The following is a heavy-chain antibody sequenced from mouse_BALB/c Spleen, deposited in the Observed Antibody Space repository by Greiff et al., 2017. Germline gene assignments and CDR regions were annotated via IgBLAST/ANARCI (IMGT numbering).Heavy chain of an antibody. CDR2: INPSTGYT. Sequence: QVQLQQSGADLAKPGASVKMSCKASGYTFTSYWMHWVNQRPGQGLEWIGYINPSTGYTEYNQKLKDRATLTADKSSSTAYMQLSSLTSEDSAVYYCAPLITTVAPFAYWGQGTLVTVSA. D-gene: IGHD1-1*01. CDR3: APLITTVAPFAY. V-gene: IGHV1-7*01. CDR1: GYTFTSYW. J-gene: IGHJ3*01.